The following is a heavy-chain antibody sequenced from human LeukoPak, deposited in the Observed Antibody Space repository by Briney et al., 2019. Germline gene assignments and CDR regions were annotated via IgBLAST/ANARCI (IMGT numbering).Heavy chain of an antibody. CDR2: IYYSGST. Sequence: SETLSLTCTVSGGSISSSSYYWGWIRQPPGKGLEWIGSIYYSGSTYYNPSLKSRVTISVDTSKNQFSLKLSSVTAADTAVYYCASLPYSKADYWGQGTPITVSS. CDR1: GGSISSSSYY. J-gene: IGHJ4*02. CDR3: ASLPYSKADY. V-gene: IGHV4-39*01. D-gene: IGHD2-15*01.